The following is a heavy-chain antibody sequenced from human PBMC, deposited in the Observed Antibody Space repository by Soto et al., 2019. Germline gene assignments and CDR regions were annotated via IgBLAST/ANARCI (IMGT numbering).Heavy chain of an antibody. CDR3: ARGLRWTRAFDF. Sequence: QLQLQESGPGRVKPSETLSLTCSVSRGYITSSSYSWGWIRQSPGTGLQWIGSMSHTGSTFYNPSLEGRVAISVDTSKTHIALKLSSVTAADTGTYYCARGLRWTRAFDFWGQGTLVAVSS. V-gene: IGHV4-39*02. J-gene: IGHJ4*02. CDR1: RGYITSSSYS. D-gene: IGHD4-17*01. CDR2: MSHTGST.